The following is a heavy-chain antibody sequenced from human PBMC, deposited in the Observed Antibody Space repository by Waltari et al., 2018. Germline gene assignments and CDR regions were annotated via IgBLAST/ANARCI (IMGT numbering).Heavy chain of an antibody. CDR1: GGSFSGYY. V-gene: IGHV4-34*01. J-gene: IGHJ1*01. CDR2: INHSGST. Sequence: QVQLQQWGAGLLKPSETLSLTCAVYGGSFSGYYWSWIRQPPGKGLEWIGEINHSGSTNYSPSRKSRVTISVDTSKNQCSLTLSSVTAADTAVYYCAGVPQRIARQTTRYFQHWGQGTLVTVSS. D-gene: IGHD6-13*01. CDR3: AGVPQRIARQTTRYFQH.